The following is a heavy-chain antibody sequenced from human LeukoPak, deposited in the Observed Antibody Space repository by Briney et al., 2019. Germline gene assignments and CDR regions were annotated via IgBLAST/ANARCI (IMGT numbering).Heavy chain of an antibody. CDR2: ISGSGGST. J-gene: IGHJ4*02. CDR1: GFTFSSYA. V-gene: IGHV3-23*01. Sequence: GGSLRLSCAASGFTFSSYAMSWVRQAPGKGLEWVSAISGSGGSTYYADSVKGRFTISRDNSKNTLYLQMNSLRAEDTAVYYCAQEKTMVRGVPSPTDYWGQGTLVTVSS. CDR3: AQEKTMVRGVPSPTDY. D-gene: IGHD3-10*01.